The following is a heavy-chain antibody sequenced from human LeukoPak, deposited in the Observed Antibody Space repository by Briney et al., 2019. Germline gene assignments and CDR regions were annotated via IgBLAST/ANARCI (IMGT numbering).Heavy chain of an antibody. Sequence: SETLSLTCTVSGGSISSSSYYWGWIRQPPGKGLEWIGSIYYSGSTYYNPSLKSRVTISVDTSKNQFSLKPSSVTAADTAVYYCARHGLDGYENYYFDYWGQGTLVTVSS. D-gene: IGHD5-12*01. CDR1: GGSISSSSYY. CDR3: ARHGLDGYENYYFDY. J-gene: IGHJ4*02. CDR2: IYYSGST. V-gene: IGHV4-39*01.